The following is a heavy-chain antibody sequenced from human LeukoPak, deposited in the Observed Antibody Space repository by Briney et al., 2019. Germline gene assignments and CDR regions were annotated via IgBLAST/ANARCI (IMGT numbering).Heavy chain of an antibody. CDR1: GFTLSSYE. J-gene: IGHJ3*02. CDR3: AKGVVAFYAFDI. Sequence: PGGSLRLSCAASGFTLSSYEMNWVRQAPGKGLEWVSYISSSGSTIYSADSVKGRFTISRDNSKNTLYLQMSSLRAEDTAVYYCAKGVVAFYAFDIWGQGTMVTVSS. CDR2: ISSSGSTI. D-gene: IGHD2-2*01. V-gene: IGHV3-48*03.